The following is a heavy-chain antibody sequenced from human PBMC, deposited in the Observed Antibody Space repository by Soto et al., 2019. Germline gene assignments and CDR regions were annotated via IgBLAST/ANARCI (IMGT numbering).Heavy chain of an antibody. CDR1: GFTVSNNY. Sequence: EVQLVESGGGLIQPGGSLRLSCAVSGFTVSNNYMSWVRQAPGKGLEGVSVIYSGGYTAYGDSVKGRFTISRDNSKNTPLPQKKSPEAATPGGFFRGTPPGGGGYWGQGTLVTVSS. V-gene: IGHV3-53*01. CDR2: IYSGGYT. D-gene: IGHD3-16*01. CDR3: GTPPGGGGY. J-gene: IGHJ4*02.